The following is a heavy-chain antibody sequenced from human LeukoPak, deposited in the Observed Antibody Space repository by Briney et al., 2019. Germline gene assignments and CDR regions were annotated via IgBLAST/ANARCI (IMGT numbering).Heavy chain of an antibody. V-gene: IGHV1-18*01. CDR3: ARGLLGIAAAGSDY. CDR1: GYTFTSYG. D-gene: IGHD6-13*01. CDR2: ISAYNGNT. Sequence: ASVKVSCKASGYTFTSYGISWVRQAPGQGLEWMGWISAYNGNTNYAQKLQGRVTMTTDTSTSTAYMELRSLRSGDTAVYYCARGLLGIAAAGSDYWGQGTLVTVSS. J-gene: IGHJ4*02.